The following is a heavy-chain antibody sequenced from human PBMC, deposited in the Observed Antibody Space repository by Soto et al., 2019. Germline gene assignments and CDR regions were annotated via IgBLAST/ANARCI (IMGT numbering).Heavy chain of an antibody. CDR1: GFTFGTYE. J-gene: IGHJ6*02. CDR2: ITSSGTTI. V-gene: IGHV3-48*03. CDR3: ARDGYSYGYPFAMDV. Sequence: EVQLVESGGGLVQPGGSLRLSCAASGFTFGTYEMNWVRQAPGKGLEWVSCITSSGTTIYYADSVKGRFTISRDNAKNSLYLQMNSLRAEDTAVYYCARDGYSYGYPFAMDVWGQGTTVTVSS. D-gene: IGHD5-18*01.